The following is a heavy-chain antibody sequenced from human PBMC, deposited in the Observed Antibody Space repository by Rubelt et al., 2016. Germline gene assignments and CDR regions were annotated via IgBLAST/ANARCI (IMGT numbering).Heavy chain of an antibody. Sequence: QEQLHQWGAGLLKPSETLSLTCGYGGSFSSFRGYFWTWIRQTPGKGLEWIGDITASGTTNYNPSLKSRLILSIDTSDKQFYLNLTSVTAADTAVYYCARVNYAEYYGLDVWGQGTTVTVSS. CDR2: ITASGTT. CDR1: GGSFSSFRGYF. CDR3: ARVNYAEYYGLDV. J-gene: IGHJ6*02. V-gene: IGHV4-34*10. D-gene: IGHD2-2*01.